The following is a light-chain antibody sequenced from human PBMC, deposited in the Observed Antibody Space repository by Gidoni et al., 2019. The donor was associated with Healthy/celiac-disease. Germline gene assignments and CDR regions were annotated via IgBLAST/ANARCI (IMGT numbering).Light chain of an antibody. J-gene: IGLJ2*01. CDR1: SSDVGGYNY. CDR3: SSYTSSSTLVV. Sequence: QSALTQPASVSGSPGQSITNPCTGTSSDVGGYNYVSWYPQHPGKAPKLMIYDVSNRPSGVSNRFSGSKSGNTASLTISGLQAEDEADYYCSSYTSSSTLVVFGGGTKLTVL. V-gene: IGLV2-14*03. CDR2: DVS.